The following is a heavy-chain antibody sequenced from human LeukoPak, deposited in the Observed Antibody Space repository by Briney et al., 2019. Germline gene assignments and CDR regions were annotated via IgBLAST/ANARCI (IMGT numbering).Heavy chain of an antibody. D-gene: IGHD3-9*01. CDR1: GFTFSSYW. CDR2: IKTDGSSP. CDR3: AKAAERYLDWLLQIDY. Sequence: PGGSLRLSCAASGFTFSSYWMHWVRQVPGKGLMWVSRIKTDGSSPSYPDSVKGRFTISRDNSKNTLYLHMNSLRGEDTAVYYCAKAAERYLDWLLQIDYWGQGTLVTVSS. V-gene: IGHV3-74*01. J-gene: IGHJ4*02.